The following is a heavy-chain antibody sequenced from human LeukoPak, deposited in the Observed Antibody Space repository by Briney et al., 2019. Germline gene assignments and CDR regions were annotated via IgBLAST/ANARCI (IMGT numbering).Heavy chain of an antibody. CDR3: AKHFYDGTGSLFDY. Sequence: GGSLRLSCAASGFTFSSYEMNWVRQAPGKGLEWVSYISSSGSTIYYADSVKGRFTISRDNSKNTLYLQMNGLRAEDTAVYYCAKHFYDGTGSLFDYWGQGTLVTVSS. D-gene: IGHD3-22*01. V-gene: IGHV3-48*03. J-gene: IGHJ4*02. CDR1: GFTFSSYE. CDR2: ISSSGSTI.